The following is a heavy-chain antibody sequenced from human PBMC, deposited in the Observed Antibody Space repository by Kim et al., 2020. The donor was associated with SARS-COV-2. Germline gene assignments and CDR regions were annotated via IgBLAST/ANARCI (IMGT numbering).Heavy chain of an antibody. V-gene: IGHV3-23*01. Sequence: AASVKGRFTISRDNSKNTLYLQMNSLRAENTAVYYWAKDPDEYQLLNFDYWGQGTLVTVSS. CDR3: AKDPDEYQLLNFDY. D-gene: IGHD2-2*01. J-gene: IGHJ4*02.